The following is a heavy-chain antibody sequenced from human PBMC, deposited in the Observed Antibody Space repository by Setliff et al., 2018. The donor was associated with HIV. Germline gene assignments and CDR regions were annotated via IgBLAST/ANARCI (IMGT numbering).Heavy chain of an antibody. CDR1: GFTFSSYA. J-gene: IGHJ4*02. V-gene: IGHV3-23*01. CDR2: ISSGIGTT. CDR3: VRGPQFRPH. Sequence: PGGSLRLSCAASGFTFSSYAMSWVRQAPGKGLEWVSAISSGIGTTYYADSVKGRFTISRDNSKNTLYLQMNSLRAEDTATYYCVRGPQFRPHWGQGTLVTVSS.